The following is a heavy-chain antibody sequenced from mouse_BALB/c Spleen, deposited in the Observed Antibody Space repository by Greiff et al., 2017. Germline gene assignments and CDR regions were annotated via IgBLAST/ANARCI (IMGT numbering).Heavy chain of an antibody. Sequence: VQLQQSGAELVKPGASVKLSCTASGFNIKDTYMHWVKQRPEQGLEWIGRIDPANGNTKYDPKFQGKASITADTSSNTAYLQLSSLTSEDTAVYYCARYDSFDYWGQGTTLTVSS. CDR3: ARYDSFDY. CDR1: GFNIKDTY. CDR2: IDPANGNT. V-gene: IGHV14-3*02. D-gene: IGHD2-4*01. J-gene: IGHJ2*01.